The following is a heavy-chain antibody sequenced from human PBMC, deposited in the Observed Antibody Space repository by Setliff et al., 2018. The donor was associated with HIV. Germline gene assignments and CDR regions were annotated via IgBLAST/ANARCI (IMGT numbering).Heavy chain of an antibody. D-gene: IGHD3-3*01. CDR2: INPSCGHT. J-gene: IGHJ4*02. V-gene: IGHV1-46*01. CDR3: ARDSSFVAAYNYWSGFSYFDF. CDR1: GYTFSTYF. Sequence: ASVKVSCKTSGYTFSTYFIHWVRQAPGQGLEWMGTINPSCGHTSYAQKFQGRATMTRDTSTSTVYMELSSLRSEDTAVYYCARDSSFVAAYNYWSGFSYFDFWGQGTLVTVSS.